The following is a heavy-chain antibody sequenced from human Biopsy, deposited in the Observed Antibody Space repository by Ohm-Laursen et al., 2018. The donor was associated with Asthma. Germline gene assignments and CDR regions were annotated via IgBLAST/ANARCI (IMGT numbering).Heavy chain of an antibody. CDR3: AKIYDRLVLYGMDV. D-gene: IGHD6-19*01. CDR2: IYHSGPT. Sequence: SDTLSLTWTVSGGSIISSSWWSWVRQTPGKGLEWIGEIYHSGPTNYNPSLKSRVTISVDKSKNQFSLKLTSVTAADTAVYYCAKIYDRLVLYGMDVWGQGTTVSV. V-gene: IGHV4-4*02. J-gene: IGHJ6*02. CDR1: GGSIISSSW.